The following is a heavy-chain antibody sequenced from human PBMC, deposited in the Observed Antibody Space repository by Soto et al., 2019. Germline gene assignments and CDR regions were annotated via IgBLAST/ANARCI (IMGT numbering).Heavy chain of an antibody. D-gene: IGHD3-10*01. Sequence: SETLSLTCTVSGGSISSYYWSWIRQPPGKGLEWIGYIYYSGSTNYNPSLKSRVTISVDTSKNQFSLKLSSVTAADTAVYYCARATGSGSYYSDWGQGTLVTVSS. CDR2: IYYSGST. V-gene: IGHV4-59*01. J-gene: IGHJ4*02. CDR1: GGSISSYY. CDR3: ARATGSGSYYSD.